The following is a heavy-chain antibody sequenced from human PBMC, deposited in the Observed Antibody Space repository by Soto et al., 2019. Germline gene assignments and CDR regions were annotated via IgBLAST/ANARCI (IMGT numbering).Heavy chain of an antibody. Sequence: HPGGSLRLSCAASGFTFSSYGMNWVRQAPGKGLEWVSYISSSSTIYYADSVKGRFTISRDNAKNSLYLQMNSLRAEDTAVYYCARRRTHSSGWRTSSHFDYWGQGTLVTVSS. D-gene: IGHD6-19*01. CDR3: ARRRTHSSGWRTSSHFDY. J-gene: IGHJ4*02. CDR1: GFTFSSYG. CDR2: ISSSSTI. V-gene: IGHV3-48*01.